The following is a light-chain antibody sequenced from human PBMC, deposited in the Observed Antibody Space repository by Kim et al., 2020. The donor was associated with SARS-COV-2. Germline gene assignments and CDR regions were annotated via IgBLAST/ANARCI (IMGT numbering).Light chain of an antibody. CDR3: QQYGSSPEDT. CDR2: GAS. V-gene: IGKV3-20*01. Sequence: SPGERATLSCRASQSVSSSYLAWYQQKPGQAPRLLIYGASSRATGIPDRFSGSGSGTDFTLTISRLEPEDFAVYYCQQYGSSPEDTFGQGTKLEI. CDR1: QSVSSSY. J-gene: IGKJ2*01.